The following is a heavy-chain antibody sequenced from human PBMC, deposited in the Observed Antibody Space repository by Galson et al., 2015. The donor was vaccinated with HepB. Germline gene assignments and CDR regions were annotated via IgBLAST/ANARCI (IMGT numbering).Heavy chain of an antibody. CDR1: GYSFTSYY. CDR2: INPNGGST. J-gene: IGHJ3*02. Sequence: SVKVSCKASGYSFTSYYMHWVRQAPGQGLEWMGIINPNGGSTSYAQKFQGRVTMTRDTSTSTVNMDLSSLRSEDTAVYYCARSYDSGDAFDIWGQGTMVTVSS. CDR3: ARSYDSGDAFDI. V-gene: IGHV1-46*01. D-gene: IGHD3-22*01.